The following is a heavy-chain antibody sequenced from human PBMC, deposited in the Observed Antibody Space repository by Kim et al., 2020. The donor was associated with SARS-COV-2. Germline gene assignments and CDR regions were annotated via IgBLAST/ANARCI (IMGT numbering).Heavy chain of an antibody. D-gene: IGHD2-2*01. CDR2: IYYSGST. V-gene: IGHV4-30-4*01. CDR1: GGSISSGDYY. CDR3: ARYSYQPAYFDY. J-gene: IGHJ4*02. Sequence: SETLSLTCTVSGGSISSGDYYWSWIRQPPGKGLEWIGYIYYSGSTYYNPSLKSRVTISVDTSKNQFSLKLSSVTAADTAVYYCARYSYQPAYFDYWGQGTLVTVSS.